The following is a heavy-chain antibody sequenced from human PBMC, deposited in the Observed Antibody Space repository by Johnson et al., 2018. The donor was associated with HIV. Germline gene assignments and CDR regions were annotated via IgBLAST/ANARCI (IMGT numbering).Heavy chain of an antibody. Sequence: QVQLVESGGGVVQPGRSLRLSCAASGFTFSSYAMHWVRQAPGKGLEWVAVISYDGSEKYYADSVKGRFTISRDSSKNTLYLQMGSLRAEDMAVYYCAREESSPVGVAFDIWGQGTMVTVSS. J-gene: IGHJ3*02. D-gene: IGHD1-26*01. CDR2: ISYDGSEK. CDR1: GFTFSSYA. CDR3: AREESSPVGVAFDI. V-gene: IGHV3-30*14.